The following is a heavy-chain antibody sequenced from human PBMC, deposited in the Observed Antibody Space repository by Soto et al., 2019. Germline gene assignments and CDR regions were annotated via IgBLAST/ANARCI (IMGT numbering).Heavy chain of an antibody. Sequence: GASVKLSCKACGFTFTSSAMQWVRQAREQRLEWIGWIVVGSGNTNYAQKFQERVTITRDMSTSTAYMELSSLRSEDTAVYYCAATYFVVVPAAMGGPFDPWGQGIPVTVSS. CDR3: AATYFVVVPAAMGGPFDP. CDR1: GFTFTSSA. V-gene: IGHV1-58*02. CDR2: IVVGSGNT. J-gene: IGHJ5*02. D-gene: IGHD2-2*01.